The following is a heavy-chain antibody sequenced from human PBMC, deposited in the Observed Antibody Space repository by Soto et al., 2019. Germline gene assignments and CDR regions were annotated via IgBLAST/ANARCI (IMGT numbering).Heavy chain of an antibody. V-gene: IGHV1-69*01. CDR2: IIPIFGTA. Sequence: QVQLVQSGAEVKKPGSSVKVSCKASGGTFSSYAISWVRQAPGQGLEWMGGIIPIFGTANYAQKFQGRVTITADESTSTAYMERSSLRSEDTAVYYCARSERLTWSGGLQPRSGMDVWGPGTTVTVAS. D-gene: IGHD2-15*01. CDR1: GGTFSSYA. CDR3: ARSERLTWSGGLQPRSGMDV. J-gene: IGHJ6*02.